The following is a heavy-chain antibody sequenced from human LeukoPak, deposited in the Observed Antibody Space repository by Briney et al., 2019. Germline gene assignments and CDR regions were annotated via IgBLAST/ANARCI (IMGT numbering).Heavy chain of an antibody. V-gene: IGHV3-11*01. J-gene: IGHJ4*02. CDR1: GGSISSGDYY. CDR3: ARDHSGSYYPYFDY. CDR2: ISSSGSTI. D-gene: IGHD1-26*01. Sequence: LSLTCTVSGGSISSGDYYWSWIRQPPGKGLEWVSYISSSGSTIYYADSVKGRFTISRDNAKNSLYLQMNSLRAEDTAVYYCARDHSGSYYPYFDYWGQGTLVTVSS.